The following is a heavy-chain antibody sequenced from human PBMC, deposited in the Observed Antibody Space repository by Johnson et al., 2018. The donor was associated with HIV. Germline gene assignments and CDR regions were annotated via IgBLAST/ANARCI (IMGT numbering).Heavy chain of an antibody. CDR2: ISSSGSTI. CDR3: ARDGPWLQSQRDAFDV. Sequence: QVQLVESGGGLVQPGGSLRLSCAASGFTFSDYYMNWIRQAPGKGLEWVSYISSSGSTIYYADFVKGRFTISRDNAKNSLYLQMNRLRAEDTAVYYCARDGPWLQSQRDAFDVWGRGTMGTASS. J-gene: IGHJ3*01. CDR1: GFTFSDYY. V-gene: IGHV3-11*04. D-gene: IGHD5-24*01.